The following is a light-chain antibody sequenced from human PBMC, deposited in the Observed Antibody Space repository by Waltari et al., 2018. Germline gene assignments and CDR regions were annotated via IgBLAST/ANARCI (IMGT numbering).Light chain of an antibody. J-gene: IGLJ2*01. V-gene: IGLV4-69*01. CDR2: LNSDGSH. Sequence: QLVLTQSPSASASLGASVKLTSTLSSGHSSYAIAWHQQQPEKGPRYLMKLNSDGSHSKGDGIPDRFSGSSSGAERYLTISSLQSEDEADYYCQTWGTGIHVVFGGGTKLTVL. CDR1: SGHSSYA. CDR3: QTWGTGIHVV.